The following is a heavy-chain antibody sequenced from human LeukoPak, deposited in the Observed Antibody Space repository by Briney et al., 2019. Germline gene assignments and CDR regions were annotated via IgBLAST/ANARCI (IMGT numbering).Heavy chain of an antibody. D-gene: IGHD6-13*01. J-gene: IGHJ3*02. CDR1: GGSISSYY. Sequence: PSETLSLTCTVSGGSISSYYWSWIRQPPGKGLEWIGYIYYSGSTNYNPSLKSRVTISVDTSKNQFSLTLSSVTAADTAVYFCARVSASGTALDTFHIWGQGTMVTVSS. CDR2: IYYSGST. V-gene: IGHV4-59*08. CDR3: ARVSASGTALDTFHI.